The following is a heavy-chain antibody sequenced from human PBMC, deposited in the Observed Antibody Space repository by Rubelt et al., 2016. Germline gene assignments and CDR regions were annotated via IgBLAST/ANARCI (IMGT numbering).Heavy chain of an antibody. J-gene: IGHJ4*02. Sequence: GRSLRLSCAASGFTFSNYGMHWVRRAPGKGLEWVSALSGSGDSTYYADSVKGRFTISRDNARNTLYLQMNSLRAEDTAVYYCAKGVSSDWRPFDYWGQGTLVTVS. D-gene: IGHD3-22*01. CDR1: GFTFSNYG. V-gene: IGHV3-23*01. CDR3: AKGVSSDWRPFDY. CDR2: LSGSGDST.